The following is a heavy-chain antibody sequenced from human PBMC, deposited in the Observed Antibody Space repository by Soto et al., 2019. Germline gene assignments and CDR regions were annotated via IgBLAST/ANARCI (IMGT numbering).Heavy chain of an antibody. V-gene: IGHV3-23*01. CDR1: GFTLGTFA. J-gene: IGHJ5*02. CDR2: IPSGGRP. CDR3: APSYNCNYVRIFDP. D-gene: IGHD1-7*01. Sequence: SLSLSSQPAGFTLGTFATGWDSPVAEAWMVWVSSIPSGGRPSYAGSAKGAFTISRGSSKNTLYLQMNSLRGEDTAVYHCAPSYNCNYVRIFDPWGQGTLVTVSS.